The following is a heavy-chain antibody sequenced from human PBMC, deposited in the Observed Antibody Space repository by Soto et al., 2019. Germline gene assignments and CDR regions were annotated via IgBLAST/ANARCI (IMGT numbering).Heavy chain of an antibody. V-gene: IGHV3-23*01. J-gene: IGHJ5*02. CDR3: AKDPYCSGGSCYVGWFDP. CDR1: GFTFSSYA. CDR2: ISGSGGST. D-gene: IGHD2-15*01. Sequence: EVQLLESGGGLVQPGGSLRLSCAASGFTFSSYAMSWVRQAPGKGLEWVSAISGSGGSTYYADSVKGRFTISRDNSKNTLYLQMNSLRAEDTAVYYCAKDPYCSGGSCYVGWFDPWGQGTLVTVSS.